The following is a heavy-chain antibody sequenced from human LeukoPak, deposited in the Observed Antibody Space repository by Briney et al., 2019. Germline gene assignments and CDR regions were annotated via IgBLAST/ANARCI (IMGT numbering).Heavy chain of an antibody. V-gene: IGHV1-69*06. CDR3: ARKVPNDSSGYYYRGQFDP. Sequence: WASVKVSCKASGGTFSSYAISWVRQAPGQGLEWMGVIIPIFGTANYAQKFRGRVTITADKSTSTAYMELSSLRSEDTAVYYCARKVPNDSSGYYYRGQFDPWGQGTLVTVSS. D-gene: IGHD3-22*01. J-gene: IGHJ5*02. CDR1: GGTFSSYA. CDR2: IIPIFGTA.